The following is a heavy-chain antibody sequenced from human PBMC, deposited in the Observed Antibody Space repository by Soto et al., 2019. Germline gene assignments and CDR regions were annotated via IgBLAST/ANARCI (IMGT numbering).Heavy chain of an antibody. V-gene: IGHV4-59*01. CDR1: GGSISSYY. Sequence: SETLSLTCTVSGGSISSYYWSWIRQPPGKGLEWIGYIYYSGSTNYNPSLKSRVTISVDTSKNQFSLKLSSVTAADTAMYYCARTRNWFDPWGQGTLVTVSS. CDR2: IYYSGST. CDR3: ARTRNWFDP. J-gene: IGHJ5*02.